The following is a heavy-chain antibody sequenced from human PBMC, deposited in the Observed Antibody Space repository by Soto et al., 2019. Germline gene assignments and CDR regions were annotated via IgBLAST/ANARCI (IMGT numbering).Heavy chain of an antibody. CDR2: ISNSGTST. CDR1: GFTFSGHA. V-gene: IGHV3-23*01. J-gene: IGHJ4*02. D-gene: IGHD2-21*02. Sequence: GGSLRLSCAASGFTFSGHAMSWVRQAPGKGLEWVSAISNSGTSTYYADSVKGRFTISRDNSRNTLYLQMNSLRAEDTAVYYCARDGSDSTSFDYWGQGTLVTVSS. CDR3: ARDGSDSTSFDY.